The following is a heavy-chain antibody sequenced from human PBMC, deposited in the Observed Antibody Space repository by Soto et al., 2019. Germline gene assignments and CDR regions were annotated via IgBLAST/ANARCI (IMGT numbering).Heavy chain of an antibody. V-gene: IGHV1-2*04. Sequence: ASVKVSCKASGYTFTGYYMHWVRQAPGQGLEWMGWINPNSGGTNYAQKFQGWVTMTRDTSISTAYMELSRLRSDDTAVFYCARGAPIRFGELLSDAFDIWGQGTMVTVSS. D-gene: IGHD3-10*01. CDR2: INPNSGGT. CDR1: GYTFTGYY. J-gene: IGHJ3*02. CDR3: ARGAPIRFGELLSDAFDI.